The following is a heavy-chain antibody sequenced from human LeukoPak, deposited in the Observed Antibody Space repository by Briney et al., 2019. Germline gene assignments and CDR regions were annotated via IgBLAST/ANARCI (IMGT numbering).Heavy chain of an antibody. CDR1: DGSSSRYY. V-gene: IGHV4-59*08. CDR3: ARHVSYTGDAFDI. Sequence: SETLSLTCNVSDGSSSRYYWSWIRQLPGKGLEWIGYIYSSGSTNYNPSLKSRVTLSADTSKNQFSLKLNSVTAADTAVYYCARHVSYTGDAFDIWGQGTMVTVSS. D-gene: IGHD1-26*01. CDR2: IYSSGST. J-gene: IGHJ3*02.